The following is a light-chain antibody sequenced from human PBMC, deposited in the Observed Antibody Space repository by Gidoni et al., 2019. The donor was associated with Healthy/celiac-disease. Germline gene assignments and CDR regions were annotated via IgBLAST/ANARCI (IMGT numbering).Light chain of an antibody. V-gene: IGLV3-21*04. CDR3: QVWDSSSDLL. CDR1: NIGSKR. J-gene: IGLJ2*01. CDR2: YDS. Sequence: SYVLTQPPSVSVAPGKTATITCGANNIGSKRVHWYQQKPGQAPVLVIYYDSDRPSGIPERFSGSNSGNTATLTISRVEAGDEADYYCQVWDSSSDLLFGGGTKLTVL.